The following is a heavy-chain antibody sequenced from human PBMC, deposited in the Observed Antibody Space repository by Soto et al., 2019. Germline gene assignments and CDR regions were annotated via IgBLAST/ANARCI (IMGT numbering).Heavy chain of an antibody. D-gene: IGHD3-22*01. CDR3: ARDSARGYYDSSGYFTALDY. Sequence: GGSLRLSCAASGFSFSNYWMSWVRQAPGKGLEWVANIKEDGSEKYYVDSVKGRFTISRDNAKNSLYLQMNSLRAEDTALYYCARDSARGYYDSSGYFTALDYWGQGTLVTVS. J-gene: IGHJ4*02. CDR2: IKEDGSEK. CDR1: GFSFSNYW. V-gene: IGHV3-7*01.